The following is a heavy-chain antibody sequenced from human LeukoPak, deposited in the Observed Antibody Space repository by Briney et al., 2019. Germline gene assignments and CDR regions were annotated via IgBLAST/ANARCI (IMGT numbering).Heavy chain of an antibody. CDR1: GGSFSGYY. J-gene: IGHJ6*03. Sequence: ETLSLTCAVYGGSFSGYYWSWIRQPPGNGLEWVSGINWNGGSTGYADSVKGRFTISRDNAKNSLYLQMNSLRAEDTALYYCARVPAAAGTYYYYMDVWGKGTTVTVPS. V-gene: IGHV3-20*04. CDR2: INWNGGST. CDR3: ARVPAAAGTYYYYMDV. D-gene: IGHD6-13*01.